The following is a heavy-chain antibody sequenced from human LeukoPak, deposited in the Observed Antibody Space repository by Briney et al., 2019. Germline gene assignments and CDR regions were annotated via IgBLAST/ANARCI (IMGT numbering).Heavy chain of an antibody. CDR2: ISAYNGNT. Sequence: ASVKVSCKASGYTFTSYGISWVRQAPGQGLEWMGWISAYNGNTNYAQKLQGRVTMTRDMSTSTVYMELSSLRSEDTAVYYCAREIVVVVAAGQSDAFDIWGQGTMVTVSS. CDR3: AREIVVVVAAGQSDAFDI. D-gene: IGHD2-15*01. J-gene: IGHJ3*02. CDR1: GYTFTSYG. V-gene: IGHV1-18*01.